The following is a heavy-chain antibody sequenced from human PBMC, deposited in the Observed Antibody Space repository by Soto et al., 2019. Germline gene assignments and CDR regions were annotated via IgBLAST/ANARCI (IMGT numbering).Heavy chain of an antibody. CDR2: ISSSGSTI. CDR3: ARDQEAVSFFPYHYGMHV. J-gene: IGHJ6*02. CDR1: GLTFSSYE. Sequence: GGSLRLSFATSGLTFSSYEMNGVRQAPGKGLEWVSDISSSGSTIYYADAVKGRFTISRDNAKNSLYLQMDSLRADDTAVYYCARDQEAVSFFPYHYGMHVWGQGTTVTVSS. D-gene: IGHD2-15*01. V-gene: IGHV3-48*03.